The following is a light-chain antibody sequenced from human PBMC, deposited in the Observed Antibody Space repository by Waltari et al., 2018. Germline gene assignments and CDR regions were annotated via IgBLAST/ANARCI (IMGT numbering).Light chain of an antibody. V-gene: IGKV1-5*03. CDR1: QNINSW. Sequence: DIQMTQSPSTLSASVGDRVTITCRASQNINSWLAWYQQKPGEAPKLLIYKASNLNSGVPSRFSGSGSGTEFTLTISGLQPDDFASYYCQHYDNFSGTFGQGTKVDIK. J-gene: IGKJ1*01. CDR2: KAS. CDR3: QHYDNFSGT.